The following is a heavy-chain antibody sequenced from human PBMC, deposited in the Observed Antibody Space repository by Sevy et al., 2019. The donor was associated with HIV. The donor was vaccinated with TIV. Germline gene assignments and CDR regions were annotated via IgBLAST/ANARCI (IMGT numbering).Heavy chain of an antibody. D-gene: IGHD3-10*01. Sequence: GGSLRLSCAASGFSFSNAWMSWVRQAPGKGLEWVGRIKSKTDGGTTDYAAPVKGRFTISRDDSKNTLYLQMNSLKTEDTAVYYCTTGIWFGAYYMDVWGKGTTVTVSS. CDR3: TTGIWFGAYYMDV. J-gene: IGHJ6*03. V-gene: IGHV3-15*01. CDR2: IKSKTDGGTT. CDR1: GFSFSNAW.